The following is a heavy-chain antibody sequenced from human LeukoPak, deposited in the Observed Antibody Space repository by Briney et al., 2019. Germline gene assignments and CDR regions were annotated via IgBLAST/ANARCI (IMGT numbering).Heavy chain of an antibody. CDR2: IYHSGST. CDR3: ARDFQGSTSVGRLDAFDI. D-gene: IGHD2-2*01. J-gene: IGHJ3*02. V-gene: IGHV4-38-2*02. Sequence: NPSETLSLTCTVSGYSISSGYYWGWIRQPPGKGLEWIGSIYHSGSTYYNPSLKSRVTISVDTSKNQFSLKLSSVTAADTAVYYCARDFQGSTSVGRLDAFDIWGQGTMVTVSS. CDR1: GYSISSGYY.